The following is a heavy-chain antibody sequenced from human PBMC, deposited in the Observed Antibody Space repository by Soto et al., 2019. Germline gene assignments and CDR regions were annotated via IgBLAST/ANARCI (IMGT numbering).Heavy chain of an antibody. CDR3: ARYKGYCSGGSCYYYYYMDV. CDR1: GCTFSNYS. V-gene: IGHV3-48*01. J-gene: IGHJ6*03. Sequence: GGSLRLSWAASGCTFSNYSMSWIRQAPGKGLEWVSYISTTGSTIYYADSVKGRFTISRDNAKNSLYLQMTSLRAEDTAVYYCARYKGYCSGGSCYYYYYMDVWGKGTTVTVSS. D-gene: IGHD2-15*01. CDR2: ISTTGSTI.